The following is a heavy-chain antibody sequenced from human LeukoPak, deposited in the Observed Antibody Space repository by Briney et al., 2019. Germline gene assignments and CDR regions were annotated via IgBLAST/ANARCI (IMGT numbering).Heavy chain of an antibody. CDR3: ARQGSGYYGSGSTYYYYYYYMDV. Sequence: SETLSLTCSVSGDSIIGYYWGWIRQPPGKGLEWIGNIYYTGNTYYNPSLKSRVTISVDTSKNQFSLKLSSVTAADTAVYYCARQGSGYYGSGSTYYYYYYYMDVWGKGTTVTISS. J-gene: IGHJ6*03. CDR1: GDSIIGYY. D-gene: IGHD3-10*01. CDR2: IYYTGNT. V-gene: IGHV4-39*01.